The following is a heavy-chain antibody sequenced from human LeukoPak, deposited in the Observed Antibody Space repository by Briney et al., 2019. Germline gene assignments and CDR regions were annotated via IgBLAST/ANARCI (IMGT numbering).Heavy chain of an antibody. Sequence: PGGSLRLSCAASGFTFSSYAMSWVRQAPGKGLEWVSAISGSGGSTYYVDSVKGRFTISRDNSKNTLYLQMNSLRAEDTAVYYCAKDPSIAVAGLFDYWGQGTLVTVSS. D-gene: IGHD6-19*01. CDR1: GFTFSSYA. CDR3: AKDPSIAVAGLFDY. V-gene: IGHV3-23*01. J-gene: IGHJ4*02. CDR2: ISGSGGST.